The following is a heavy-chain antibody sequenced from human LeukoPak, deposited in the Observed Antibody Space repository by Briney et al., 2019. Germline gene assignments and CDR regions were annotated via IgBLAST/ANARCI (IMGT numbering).Heavy chain of an antibody. V-gene: IGHV1-69*13. Sequence: SVKVSCKASGGTFSSYAISWVRQAPGQGLEWMGGIIPIFGTANYAQKFQGRVTITADESTSTAYMELSSLRSEDTAVYYCAVTIFGVVIMGGLDYWGQGTLVTVSS. J-gene: IGHJ4*02. CDR1: GGTFSSYA. CDR2: IIPIFGTA. CDR3: AVTIFGVVIMGGLDY. D-gene: IGHD3-3*01.